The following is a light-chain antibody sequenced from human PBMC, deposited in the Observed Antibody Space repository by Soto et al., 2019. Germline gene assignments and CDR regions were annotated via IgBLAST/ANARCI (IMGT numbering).Light chain of an antibody. Sequence: QSVLTQPPSASGTPGQRVTISCSGSISNIGSNTVNWYQQLPGTAPKLLIYSNNQRPSGVPDRFSGSKSGTSASLAISGLQSEDEADYYCAAWDDSLNGQVFGTGTKLTVL. V-gene: IGLV1-44*01. J-gene: IGLJ1*01. CDR1: ISNIGSNT. CDR3: AAWDDSLNGQV. CDR2: SNN.